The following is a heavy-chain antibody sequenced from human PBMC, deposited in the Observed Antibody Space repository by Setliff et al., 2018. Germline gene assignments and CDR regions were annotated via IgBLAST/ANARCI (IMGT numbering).Heavy chain of an antibody. CDR1: GGSISSSSYY. Sequence: PSETLSLTCIVSGGSISSSSYYWGWIRQPPGKGLEWIGSIYYSGSTYYNPSLKSRVTISVDTSKNQFSLKLSSVTAADTAVYYCGRAIYCSSGSCSFDYWGQGTLVTVSS. J-gene: IGHJ4*02. CDR2: IYYSGST. D-gene: IGHD2-15*01. CDR3: GRAIYCSSGSCSFDY. V-gene: IGHV4-39*07.